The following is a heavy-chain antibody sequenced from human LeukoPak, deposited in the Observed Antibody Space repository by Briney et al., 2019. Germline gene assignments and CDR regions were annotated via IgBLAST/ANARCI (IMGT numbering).Heavy chain of an antibody. D-gene: IGHD3-16*01. J-gene: IGHJ3*02. V-gene: IGHV1-2*02. Sequence: GASVKVSCKASGYTFTGYYMHWVRQAPGQGLEWMGWINPNSGGTNYAQKFQGRVTMTRDTSISTAYMELSRLRSDDTAVYCCARARTMITFGGVRHAFDIWGQGTLVTVSS. CDR1: GYTFTGYY. CDR2: INPNSGGT. CDR3: ARARTMITFGGVRHAFDI.